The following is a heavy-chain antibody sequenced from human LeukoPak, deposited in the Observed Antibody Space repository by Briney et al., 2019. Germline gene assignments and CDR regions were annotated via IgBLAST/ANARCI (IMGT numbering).Heavy chain of an antibody. CDR1: GFTFSGYW. D-gene: IGHD2-15*01. CDR2: INSDGSRT. V-gene: IGHV3-74*01. CDR3: ARLPPGGSRAFDM. Sequence: GGSLRLSCAASGFTFSGYWMHWVRQAPGKGLVWVSRINSDGSRTNYADSVKGRFTISRDNAKNTLYLQMNSLRVEDTAVYYCARLPPGGSRAFDMWGQGTMVTVSS. J-gene: IGHJ3*02.